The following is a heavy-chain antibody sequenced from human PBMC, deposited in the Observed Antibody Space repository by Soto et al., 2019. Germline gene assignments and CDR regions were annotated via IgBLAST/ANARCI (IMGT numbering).Heavy chain of an antibody. CDR2: ISWNSGSI. CDR1: GFTFDDYA. Sequence: EVQLVESGGGLVQPGRSLRLSCAASGFTFDDYAMHWVRQAPGTGLEWVSGISWNSGSIGYADSVKGRFTISRDNAKNSLYLQMNSLRAEDTALYYCAKAPRARWLQPTQFDYWGQGTLVTVSS. D-gene: IGHD5-12*01. V-gene: IGHV3-9*01. J-gene: IGHJ4*02. CDR3: AKAPRARWLQPTQFDY.